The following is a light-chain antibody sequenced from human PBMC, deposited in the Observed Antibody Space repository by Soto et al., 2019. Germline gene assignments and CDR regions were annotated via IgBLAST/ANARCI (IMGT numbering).Light chain of an antibody. CDR1: HNVNNW. V-gene: IGKV3-11*01. Sequence: EIMLTQSPTTLSLSPGERATLSCRASHNVNNWLAWYQQKPGQAPRLLIYNAWSRATGIPARFSGSGSGTDFTLTISSLEPEDSAVYYCQHRNDWPLTFGGGTKVEIK. J-gene: IGKJ4*01. CDR2: NAW. CDR3: QHRNDWPLT.